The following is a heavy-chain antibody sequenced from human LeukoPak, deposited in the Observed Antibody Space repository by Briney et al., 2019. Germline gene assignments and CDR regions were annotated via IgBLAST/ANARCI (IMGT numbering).Heavy chain of an antibody. CDR2: VSTYNGDT. CDR1: GYTFTNYG. V-gene: IGHV1-18*01. D-gene: IGHD5-12*01. J-gene: IGHJ6*02. CDR3: ARDGTYSGYDFYYYYGMDV. Sequence: ASVKVSCKTSGYTFTNYGISWVRQAPGQGLEWLGWVSTYNGDTNYAQSLQGRVTMTTDTSTRTAYMELSSLTSDDTAMYYCARDGTYSGYDFYYYYGMDVWGQGTTVTVSS.